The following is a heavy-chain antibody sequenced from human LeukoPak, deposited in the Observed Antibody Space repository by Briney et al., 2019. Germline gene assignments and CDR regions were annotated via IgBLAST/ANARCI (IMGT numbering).Heavy chain of an antibody. V-gene: IGHV1-2*02. D-gene: IGHD4-17*01. Sequence: GASVKVSCKASGYTFTNSYIHWVRQAPGQVLEWMGWINPNSGGTDYAQKFQGRVTMTRDTSISTAYMELSRLRSDDTAVYYCARGDDNGDYEAIDWGQGTLVTVSS. CDR2: INPNSGGT. CDR1: GYTFTNSY. J-gene: IGHJ4*02. CDR3: ARGDDNGDYEAID.